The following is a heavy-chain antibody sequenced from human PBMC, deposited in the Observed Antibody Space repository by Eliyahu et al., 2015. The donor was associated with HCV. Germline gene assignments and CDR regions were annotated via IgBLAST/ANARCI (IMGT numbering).Heavy chain of an antibody. CDR2: IWYDGSDQ. Sequence: SGFTFSNYGMHWVRQAPGKGLEWVAIIWYDGSDQYYADSVKGRFTISRDNAKKTLYLQMNSLRVEDTAVYYCTSDAQYGYWGQGTRVTVSS. D-gene: IGHD3-10*01. CDR1: GFTFSNYG. J-gene: IGHJ4*02. V-gene: IGHV3-33*01. CDR3: TSDAQYGY.